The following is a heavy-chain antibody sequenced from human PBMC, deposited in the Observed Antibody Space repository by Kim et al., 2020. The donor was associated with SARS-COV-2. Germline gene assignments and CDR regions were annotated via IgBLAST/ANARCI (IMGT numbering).Heavy chain of an antibody. CDR1: GGSISSSSYY. V-gene: IGHV4-39*01. CDR2: IYYSGST. D-gene: IGHD5-18*01. CDR3: ARGRGYSLGGFDC. J-gene: IGHJ4*02. Sequence: SETLSLTCTVSGGSISSSSYYWGWIRQPPGKGLEWIGSIYYSGSTYSNPSLKSRATISVDTSKNQFSLKLSSVTAADTAVYYCARGRGYSLGGFDCWGQGTLVTVSS.